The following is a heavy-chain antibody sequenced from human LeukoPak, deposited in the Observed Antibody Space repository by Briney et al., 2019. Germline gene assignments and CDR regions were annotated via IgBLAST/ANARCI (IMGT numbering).Heavy chain of an antibody. CDR1: GGSISSYY. Sequence: SETLSLTCTVSGGSISSYYWSWIRQPPGKGLEWIGYIYYSGSTNYNPSLKSRVTISVDTSKNQFSLKLRSVTAADTAVYYCARDRLQLQSWGQGTLDTVSS. V-gene: IGHV4-59*12. CDR3: ARDRLQLQS. CDR2: IYYSGST. D-gene: IGHD5-24*01. J-gene: IGHJ5*02.